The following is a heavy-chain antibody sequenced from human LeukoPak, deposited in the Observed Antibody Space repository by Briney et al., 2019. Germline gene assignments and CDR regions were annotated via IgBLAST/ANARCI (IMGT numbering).Heavy chain of an antibody. V-gene: IGHV3-15*01. CDR1: GFTFSNLA. CDR2: IKSKTDGGTT. J-gene: IGHJ4*02. Sequence: GGSLRLSCVASGFTFSNLAMSWVRQAPGKGLEWVGRIKSKTDGGTTDYAAPVKGRFTISRDDSKSTLYLQMDSLKTEDTAVYYCTRVEGYSNYGVDYWGQGTLVTVSS. D-gene: IGHD4-11*01. CDR3: TRVEGYSNYGVDY.